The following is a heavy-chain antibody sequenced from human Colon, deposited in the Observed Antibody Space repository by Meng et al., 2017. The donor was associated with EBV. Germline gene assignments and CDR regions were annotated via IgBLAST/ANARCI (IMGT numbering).Heavy chain of an antibody. D-gene: IGHD2-2*01. CDR2: VSYSGGT. J-gene: IGHJ4*02. CDR1: GRSVSSETYY. Sequence: VHRRAAGPGLVHPSATLSLTCSVSGRSVSSETYYWNWIRQPPGKALEWIGYVSYSGGTNYNPSLKNRVTISVDTSKNQVSLRLSSVTAADTAVFYCARAVGPDCSSTSCPFDYWGQGTLVTVSS. V-gene: IGHV4-61*01. CDR3: ARAVGPDCSSTSCPFDY.